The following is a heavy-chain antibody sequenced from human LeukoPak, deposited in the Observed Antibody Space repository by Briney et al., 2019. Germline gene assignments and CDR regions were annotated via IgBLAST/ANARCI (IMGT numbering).Heavy chain of an antibody. CDR2: VHSSGST. D-gene: IGHD7-27*01. CDR1: GGPISSGNYY. V-gene: IGHV4-61*02. J-gene: IGHJ4*02. Sequence: SETLSLTCTVSGGPISSGNYYWNWIRQPAGQGLEWIGRVHSSGSTNHNPSLESRVTISVDTSKNQFSLNLTSVTAADTAVYYCAVWGGDRIDYWGQGTLVTVSS. CDR3: AVWGGDRIDY.